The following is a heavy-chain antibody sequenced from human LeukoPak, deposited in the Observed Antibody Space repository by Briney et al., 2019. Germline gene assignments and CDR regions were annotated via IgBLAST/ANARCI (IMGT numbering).Heavy chain of an antibody. CDR3: ARDGVSGWLVRRGFFDY. J-gene: IGHJ4*02. CDR1: GFTVSSNY. D-gene: IGHD6-19*01. CDR2: IYSGGST. Sequence: GGSLRLSCAASGFTVSSNYMSWVRQAPGKGLEWVSVIYSGGSTYYADSVKGRFTISRHNSKNTLYLQMNSLRAEDTAVYYCARDGVSGWLVRRGFFDYWGQGTLVTVSS. V-gene: IGHV3-53*04.